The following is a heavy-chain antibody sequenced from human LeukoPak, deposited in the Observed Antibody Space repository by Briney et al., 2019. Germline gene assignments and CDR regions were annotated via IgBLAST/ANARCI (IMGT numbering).Heavy chain of an antibody. CDR1: GDSISSGSYY. CDR3: ARLGYYYDSSAKGAFDY. D-gene: IGHD3-22*01. CDR2: IYYAGTT. V-gene: IGHV4-39*01. Sequence: SETLSLTCTVSGDSISSGSYYWGWIRQPPGKGLEWIASIYYAGTTYYNPSLKSRVTISVDTSKNQLSLKLTSVTAADTAVYYCARLGYYYDSSAKGAFDYWGQGTLVTVSS. J-gene: IGHJ4*02.